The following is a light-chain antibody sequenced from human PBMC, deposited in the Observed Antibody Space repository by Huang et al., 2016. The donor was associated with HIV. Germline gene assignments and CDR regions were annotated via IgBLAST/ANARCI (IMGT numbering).Light chain of an antibody. CDR3: QQFNNWPPYT. J-gene: IGKJ2*01. CDR2: GAS. V-gene: IGKV3-15*01. Sequence: EIVMTQSPATLSVSPGDRATLSCRASQSVSSNLAWFQQKPGQAPRLLIYGASTRATGIPVRFSGGGSGTEFTLTISSLQSEDFAVYYCQQFNNWPPYTFGQWTKVEIK. CDR1: QSVSSN.